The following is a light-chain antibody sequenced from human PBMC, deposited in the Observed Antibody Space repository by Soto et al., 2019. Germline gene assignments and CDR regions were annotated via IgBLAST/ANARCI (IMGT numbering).Light chain of an antibody. CDR1: SSDVGGSNY. J-gene: IGLJ2*01. Sequence: QSALTQPASVSGSPGQSITISCSGTSSDVGGSNYVSWYQQHPGKAPKLMIYDVSYRPSGVSNRFSGSKSGNTASLTISGLQADDEDDYFCSSYTSSAAGVLFGGGTKLTVL. V-gene: IGLV2-14*03. CDR3: SSYTSSAAGVL. CDR2: DVS.